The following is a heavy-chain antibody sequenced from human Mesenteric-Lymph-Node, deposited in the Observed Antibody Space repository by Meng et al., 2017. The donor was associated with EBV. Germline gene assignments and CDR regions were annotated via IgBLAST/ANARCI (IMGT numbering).Heavy chain of an antibody. CDR2: VYHSGST. Sequence: HVQRQESGPGLVKPSGTLSLTCVVFGASISGPNWWSWVRQPPGKGLEWIGEVYHSGSTNYNPSLKSRVSMSVDTSKNHFSLKLTSVTAADTAMYYCAEVLNGYYYFDYWGQGTLVTVSS. CDR1: GASISGPNW. D-gene: IGHD3-22*01. CDR3: AEVLNGYYYFDY. V-gene: IGHV4-4*02. J-gene: IGHJ4*02.